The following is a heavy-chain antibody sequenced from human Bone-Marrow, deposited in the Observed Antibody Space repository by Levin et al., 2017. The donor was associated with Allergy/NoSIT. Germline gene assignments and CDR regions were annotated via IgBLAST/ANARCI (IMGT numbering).Heavy chain of an antibody. CDR2: IWYDGSNK. D-gene: IGHD5-18*01. CDR1: GFTFSSYG. CDR3: ARARRIQLWLMSGDAFDI. V-gene: IGHV3-33*01. J-gene: IGHJ3*02. Sequence: GESLKISCAASGFTFSSYGMHWVRQAPGKGLEWVAVIWYDGSNKYYADSVKGRFTISRDNSKNTLYLQMNSLRAEDTAVYYCARARRIQLWLMSGDAFDIWGQGTMVTVSS.